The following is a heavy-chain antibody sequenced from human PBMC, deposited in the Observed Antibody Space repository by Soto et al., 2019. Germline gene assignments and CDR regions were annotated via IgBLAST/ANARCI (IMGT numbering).Heavy chain of an antibody. Sequence: ASVKVSCKASGGTFSSYAISWVRQAPGQGLEWMGGIIPIFGTANYAQKFQGRVTITADKSTSTAHMELSSLRSEDTAVYYCARVGGSSGFDPWGQGTLVTVSS. CDR3: ARVGGSSGFDP. CDR2: IIPIFGTA. J-gene: IGHJ5*02. CDR1: GGTFSSYA. V-gene: IGHV1-69*06. D-gene: IGHD6-6*01.